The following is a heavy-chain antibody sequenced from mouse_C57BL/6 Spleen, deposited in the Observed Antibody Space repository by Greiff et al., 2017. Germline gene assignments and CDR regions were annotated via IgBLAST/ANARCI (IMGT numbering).Heavy chain of an antibody. CDR3: ARYGSYYGSSYGFAY. CDR1: GYSFTSYY. V-gene: IGHV1-66*01. Sequence: QVQLQQSGPELVKPGASVKISCKASGYSFTSYYIHWVKQRPGQGLEWIGWIYPGSGNTKYNEKFKGKATLTADTSSSTAYMQLSSLTSEDSAVYYCARYGSYYGSSYGFAYWGQGTLVTVSA. CDR2: IYPGSGNT. J-gene: IGHJ3*01. D-gene: IGHD1-1*01.